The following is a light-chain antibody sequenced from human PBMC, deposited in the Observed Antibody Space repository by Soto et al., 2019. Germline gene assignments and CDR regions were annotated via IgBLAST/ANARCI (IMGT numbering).Light chain of an antibody. Sequence: DIQMTQSPSSLSASVGDRVTITCRTSQDIGSDLSWYQQKPGKAPKRLIYAASSFQSGVPSRFSGSGSGTDFTLTISSLRPDDFATYYCQQYNDYSAWTFGQGTKVEIK. J-gene: IGKJ1*01. V-gene: IGKV1-17*01. CDR2: AAS. CDR3: QQYNDYSAWT. CDR1: QDIGSD.